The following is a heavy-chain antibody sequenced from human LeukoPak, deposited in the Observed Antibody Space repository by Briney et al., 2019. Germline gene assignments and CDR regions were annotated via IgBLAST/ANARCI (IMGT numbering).Heavy chain of an antibody. J-gene: IGHJ6*03. CDR2: INHSGST. V-gene: IGHV4-34*01. CDR1: GGSFSGYY. D-gene: IGHD3-3*01. Sequence: SETLSLTCAVYGGSFSGYYWSWIRQPPGKGLEWIGEINHSGSTNYNPSLKSRVTISVDTSKNQFSLKLSSVTAADTAVYYCASAITVFGVVTYYYYMGVWGKGTTVTVSS. CDR3: ASAITVFGVVTYYYYMGV.